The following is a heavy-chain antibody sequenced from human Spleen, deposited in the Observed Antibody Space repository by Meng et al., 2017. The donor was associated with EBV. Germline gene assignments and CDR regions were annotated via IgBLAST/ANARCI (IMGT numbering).Heavy chain of an antibody. D-gene: IGHD3-10*01. Sequence: PGPSRGLVKKAVALVNVCCTVVCYTFSSFGCRWVQGARGHGLEWMGGLTHNLRAPNCAQTFQDRITIIAYSFTSISYREVSSLRSDCTGVYDCASESGSAYSPDYWGRGTLVTVSS. CDR1: CYTFSSFG. CDR3: ASESGSAYSPDY. CDR2: LTHNLRAP. J-gene: IGHJ4*02. V-gene: IGHV1-69*13.